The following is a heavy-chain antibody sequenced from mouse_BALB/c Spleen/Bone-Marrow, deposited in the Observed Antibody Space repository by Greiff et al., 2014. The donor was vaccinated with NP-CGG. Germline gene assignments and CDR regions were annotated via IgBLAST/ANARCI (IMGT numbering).Heavy chain of an antibody. Sequence: VQLQQSGPGLVKPSQSLSLTCTVTGYSITSDYAWNWIRQFPENKLEWMGYISYSGSTSYNPSLKSRISITRDTSKNQFFLQLNSVTNEDTATYYCARYDYDGVDYWGQGTTLTVSS. CDR2: ISYSGST. CDR1: GYSITSDYA. J-gene: IGHJ2*01. CDR3: ARYDYDGVDY. V-gene: IGHV3-2*02. D-gene: IGHD2-4*01.